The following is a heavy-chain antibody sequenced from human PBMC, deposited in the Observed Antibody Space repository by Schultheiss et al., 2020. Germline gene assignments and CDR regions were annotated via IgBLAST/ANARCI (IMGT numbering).Heavy chain of an antibody. D-gene: IGHD3-3*01. J-gene: IGHJ4*02. CDR3: ARGGDFWSGYYTFDY. Sequence: SETLSLTCTVSGGSISSSSYYWGWIRQPPGKGLEWIGSIYYSGSTYYNPSLKSRVTISVDTSKNQFSLKLSSVTAADTAVYYCARGGDFWSGYYTFDYWGQGTLVTVSS. CDR1: GGSISSSSYY. CDR2: IYYSGST. V-gene: IGHV4-39*07.